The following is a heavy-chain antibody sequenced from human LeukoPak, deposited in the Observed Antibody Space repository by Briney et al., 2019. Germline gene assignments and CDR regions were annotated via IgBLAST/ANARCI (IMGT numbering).Heavy chain of an antibody. CDR3: ARVRPGLLWFGELLPYFDY. V-gene: IGHV4-59*01. CDR2: IYYRWSP. Sequence: SETLSLTCTVSGGSISSYYRSRIRQPPGKGLEWNGYIYYRWSPNYNPSPKSRVTISVDTSKNQFSLKLSSVTAADTAVYYCARVRPGLLWFGELLPYFDYWGQGTLVTDSS. J-gene: IGHJ4*02. CDR1: GGSISSYY. D-gene: IGHD3-10*01.